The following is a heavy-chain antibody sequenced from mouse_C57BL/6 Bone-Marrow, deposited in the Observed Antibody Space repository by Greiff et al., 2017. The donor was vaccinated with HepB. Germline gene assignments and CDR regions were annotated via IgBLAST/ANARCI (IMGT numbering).Heavy chain of an antibody. Sequence: VKLQESGAELVRPGASVTLSCKASGYTFTDYEMHWVKQTPVHGLEWIGAIDPETGGTAYNQKFKGKAILTADKSSSTAYMELRSLTSEDSAVYYCTRRYGRYFDYWGQGTTLTVSS. V-gene: IGHV1-15*01. J-gene: IGHJ2*01. CDR3: TRRYGRYFDY. CDR1: GYTFTDYE. D-gene: IGHD2-10*02. CDR2: IDPETGGT.